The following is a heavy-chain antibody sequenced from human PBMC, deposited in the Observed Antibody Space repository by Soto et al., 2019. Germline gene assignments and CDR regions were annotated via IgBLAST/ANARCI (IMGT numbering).Heavy chain of an antibody. V-gene: IGHV4-34*01. J-gene: IGHJ4*02. Sequence: SETLSLTCAVYGGSFSGYYWSWIRQRPGKGLEWIGEINHSGSTNYNPSLKSRVTISVDTSKDQFSLKLSSVTAADTAVYYCAGTNYGDYFYFDYWGQRTLVTVSS. CDR3: AGTNYGDYFYFDY. D-gene: IGHD4-17*01. CDR2: INHSGST. CDR1: GGSFSGYY.